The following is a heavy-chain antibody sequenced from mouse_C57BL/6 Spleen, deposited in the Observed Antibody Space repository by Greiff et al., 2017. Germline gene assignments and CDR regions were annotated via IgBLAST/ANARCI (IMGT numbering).Heavy chain of an antibody. CDR3: ARSKLGEYAMDY. V-gene: IGHV1-26*01. Sequence: VQLQQSGPELVKPGASVKISCKASGYTFTDYYLNWVKQSHGKSLEWIGDINTNNGGTSYNQKFKGKATLTVDKSSSTAHMELRSLTAENSAVYYCARSKLGEYAMDYWGQGTSVTVSS. CDR1: GYTFTDYY. J-gene: IGHJ4*01. CDR2: INTNNGGT. D-gene: IGHD4-1*01.